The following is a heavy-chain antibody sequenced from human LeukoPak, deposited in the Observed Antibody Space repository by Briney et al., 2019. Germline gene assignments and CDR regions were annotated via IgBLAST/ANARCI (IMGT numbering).Heavy chain of an antibody. CDR1: GFTFADYA. V-gene: IGHV3-9*01. D-gene: IGHD3-10*01. CDR2: ISWNSGSI. Sequence: GGSLRLSCAACGFTFADYAMHWVRQAPGKGLEWVSGISWNSGSIGYADSVKGRFTISRDNAKNSLYLEMNSLRAEDTALYYCVRGFGSRGFDYWGQGTLVTVSS. CDR3: VRGFGSRGFDY. J-gene: IGHJ4*02.